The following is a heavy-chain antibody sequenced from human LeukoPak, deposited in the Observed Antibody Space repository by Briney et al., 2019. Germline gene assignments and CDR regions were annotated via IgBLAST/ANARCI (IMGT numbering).Heavy chain of an antibody. D-gene: IGHD3-3*01. J-gene: IGHJ2*01. CDR2: ISAYNGNT. Sequence: ASVKVSCKASGYNFGAYGISWVRQAPGQGLEWMGWISAYNGNTNYAQKLQGRVTMTTDTSTSTAYMELRSLRSDDTAVYYCARVKYDLWSGYQEGYFDLWGRGTLVTVSS. CDR1: GYNFGAYG. V-gene: IGHV1-18*01. CDR3: ARVKYDLWSGYQEGYFDL.